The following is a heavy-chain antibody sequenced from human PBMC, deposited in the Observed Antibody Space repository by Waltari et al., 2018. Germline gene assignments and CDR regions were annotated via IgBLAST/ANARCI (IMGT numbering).Heavy chain of an antibody. D-gene: IGHD2-15*01. Sequence: QLQLQESGPGLVKPSETLSLTCTVSGGSISSSSYYWGWIRQPQGKGLEWIGSIYYSGSTYYNPSLKSRVTISVDTSKNQFSLKLSSVTAADTAVYYCASGDRMGGSGMKYYFDYWGQGTLVTVSS. J-gene: IGHJ4*02. V-gene: IGHV4-39*07. CDR2: IYYSGST. CDR1: GGSISSSSYY. CDR3: ASGDRMGGSGMKYYFDY.